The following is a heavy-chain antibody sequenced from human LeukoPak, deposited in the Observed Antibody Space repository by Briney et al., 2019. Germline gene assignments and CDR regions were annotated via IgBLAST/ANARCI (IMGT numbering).Heavy chain of an antibody. CDR2: ITSSGEDI. V-gene: IGHV3-48*03. Sequence: GGSLRLSCAASGFTFSSFEMNWVRQAPGKGLEWISFITSSGEDIFYGDSVKGRFTISRDNAKISLYPQMNSLRAEDTAVYYCARFPIQMVRGITSYYYGMDVWGQGTTVTVSS. J-gene: IGHJ6*02. CDR3: ARFPIQMVRGITSYYYGMDV. D-gene: IGHD3-10*01. CDR1: GFTFSSFE.